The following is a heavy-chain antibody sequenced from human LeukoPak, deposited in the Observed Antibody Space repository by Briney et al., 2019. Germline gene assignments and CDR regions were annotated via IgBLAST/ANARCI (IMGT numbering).Heavy chain of an antibody. D-gene: IGHD4-17*01. Sequence: GESLKISCKASGYSFTAYWIAWVRQMPGKGLEWMGIIYPADSDTRYSPSFQGQVTISADKSISTAYLQWSSLKASDTAIYYCARRDYEALHYVYWGQGTLVTVSS. CDR3: ARRDYEALHYVY. V-gene: IGHV5-51*01. CDR2: IYPADSDT. J-gene: IGHJ4*02. CDR1: GYSFTAYW.